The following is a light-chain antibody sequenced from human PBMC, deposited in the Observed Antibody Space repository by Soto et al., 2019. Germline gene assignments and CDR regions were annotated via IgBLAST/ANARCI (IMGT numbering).Light chain of an antibody. CDR2: GAS. J-gene: IGKJ5*01. V-gene: IGKV3D-15*01. CDR1: QSVHNF. CDR3: QKYNSAPPIT. Sequence: EVVMTQSPATLSVSPGERAALSCKASQSVHNFLAWYQQKPGQAPRLLIYGASNRAAGIPARFSGSGSGTDFTLTISSLQPEDVATYYCQKYNSAPPITFGQGTRLEIK.